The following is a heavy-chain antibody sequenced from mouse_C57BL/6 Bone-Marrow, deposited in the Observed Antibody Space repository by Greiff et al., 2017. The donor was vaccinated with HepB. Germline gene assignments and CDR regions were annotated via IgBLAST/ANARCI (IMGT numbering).Heavy chain of an antibody. J-gene: IGHJ4*01. CDR3: ARGGRQLRLSYAMDY. D-gene: IGHD3-2*02. V-gene: IGHV1-39*01. CDR1: GYSFTDYN. Sequence: LQESGPELVKPGASVKISCKASGYSFTDYNMNWVKQSNGKSLEWIGVINPNYGTTSYNQKFKGKATLTVDQSSSTAYMQLNSLTSEDSAVYYCARGGRQLRLSYAMDYWGQGTSVTVSS. CDR2: INPNYGTT.